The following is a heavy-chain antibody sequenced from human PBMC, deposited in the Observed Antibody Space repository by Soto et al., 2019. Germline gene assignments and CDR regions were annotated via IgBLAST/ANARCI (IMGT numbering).Heavy chain of an antibody. J-gene: IGHJ6*03. CDR1: GFTLSSYG. Sequence: GPVKVSCKGSGFTLSSYGISWGGPAPGQGLEWMGWISAYNGNTNYAQKLQSRVTMTTDTSTSTAYMELRSLRSDDTAVYYCARETIGYYYYYYMDVWGKGTTVTVSS. D-gene: IGHD3-3*01. V-gene: IGHV1-18*01. CDR3: ARETIGYYYYYYMDV. CDR2: ISAYNGNT.